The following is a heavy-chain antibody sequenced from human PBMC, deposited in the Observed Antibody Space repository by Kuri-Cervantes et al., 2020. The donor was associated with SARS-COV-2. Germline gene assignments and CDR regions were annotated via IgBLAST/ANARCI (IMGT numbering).Heavy chain of an antibody. CDR3: ARGGSSGTLYY. D-gene: IGHD3-22*01. CDR2: IYNSGST. V-gene: IGHV4-59*08. CDR1: GDSISSYH. J-gene: IGHJ4*02. Sequence: SETLSLTCTVSGDSISSYHWNWIRQPPGKGLEWIGYIYNSGSTNYSPSLKSRVTISVDTSKNQFSLKLSSVTAADTAVYYCARGGSSGTLYYWGQGTLVTVSS.